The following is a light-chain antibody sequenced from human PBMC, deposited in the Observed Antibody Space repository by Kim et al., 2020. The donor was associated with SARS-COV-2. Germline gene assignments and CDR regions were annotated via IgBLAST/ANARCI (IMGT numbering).Light chain of an antibody. CDR2: EDN. J-gene: IGLJ3*02. V-gene: IGLV6-57*01. CDR3: QSYDSSNQWV. Sequence: NFMLTQPHSVSESPGKTVTISCTRSSGSIVSNYVQWYQQRPGSSPTTVIYEDNQRPSGVPDRFSGSIDSSSNSDSLTISGLKTEDEADYYCQSYDSSNQWVFGGGTKLTVL. CDR1: SGSIVSNY.